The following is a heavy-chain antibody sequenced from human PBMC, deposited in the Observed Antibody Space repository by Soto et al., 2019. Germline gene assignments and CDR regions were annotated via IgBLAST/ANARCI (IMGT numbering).Heavy chain of an antibody. CDR1: GFTFSSYA. D-gene: IGHD3-10*01. CDR3: TRDAPLWFGELSQ. Sequence: SGFTFSSYALHWVRQAPGKGLEWVAVISNDGSNKYYADSVKGRFTISRDNSKNTLYLQMNSLRLEDTAVYYCTRDAPLWFGELSQWGQVTLVTVSS. V-gene: IGHV3-30-3*01. J-gene: IGHJ4*02. CDR2: ISNDGSNK.